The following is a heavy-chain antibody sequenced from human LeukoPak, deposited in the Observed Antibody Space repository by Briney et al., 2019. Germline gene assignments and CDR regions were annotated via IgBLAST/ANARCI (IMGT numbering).Heavy chain of an antibody. CDR1: GDSISSYY. Sequence: PSETLSLTCTVSGDSISSYYWSWIRQPPGKGLEWIGYIYYSGSTNYNPSLKSQVTISVDTSKNQFSLRLSSVTAADTAVYYCARVNYYDSSGTDYWGQGTLVTVSS. D-gene: IGHD3-22*01. V-gene: IGHV4-59*01. CDR2: IYYSGST. J-gene: IGHJ4*02. CDR3: ARVNYYDSSGTDY.